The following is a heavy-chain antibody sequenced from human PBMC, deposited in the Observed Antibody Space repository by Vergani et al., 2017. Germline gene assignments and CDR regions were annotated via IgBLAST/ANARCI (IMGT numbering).Heavy chain of an antibody. V-gene: IGHV3-33*01. CDR3: ARDRYGDSWD. D-gene: IGHD4-17*01. CDR2: IWYDGSNK. CDR1: GFTFSTYG. J-gene: IGHJ4*02. Sequence: VQLLESGGGLVQPGGSLRLSCAASGFTFSTYGMHWVRQGPGKGLEWVAVIWYDGSNKDYADSVKGRFTISRDNSKNTLYLQMNRLRVEDTAVYYCARDRYGDSWDWGQGTLVTVSS.